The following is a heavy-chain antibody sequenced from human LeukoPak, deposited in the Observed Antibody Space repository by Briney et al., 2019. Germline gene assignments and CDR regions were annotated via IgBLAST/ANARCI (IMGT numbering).Heavy chain of an antibody. CDR2: INPNSGGT. Sequence: ASVKVSCKASGYTFTGNFIHWVRQAPGQGLEWMGWINPNSGGTNYAQKFKGRVTMTRDTTSSTAYLELSRLRSDDTAVYYCARGGRDYGDYIWGIGIDYWGQGTLVTVSS. V-gene: IGHV1-2*02. CDR3: ARGGRDYGDYIWGIGIDY. J-gene: IGHJ4*02. CDR1: GYTFTGNF. D-gene: IGHD4-17*01.